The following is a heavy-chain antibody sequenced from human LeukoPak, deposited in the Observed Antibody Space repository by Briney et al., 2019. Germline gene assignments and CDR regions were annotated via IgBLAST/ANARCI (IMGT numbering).Heavy chain of an antibody. CDR1: GFTFSDYA. J-gene: IGHJ4*02. Sequence: GGSLRLSCAASGFTFSDYAMTWVRQAPGKGLEWVSVISGSGGSTYFADSVKGRFTISRDNFKITLYLQMHSLRVEDTALYYRAKGTKAVAGSAYFDYWGQGTLVTVSS. V-gene: IGHV3-23*01. CDR2: ISGSGGST. D-gene: IGHD6-19*01. CDR3: AKGTKAVAGSAYFDY.